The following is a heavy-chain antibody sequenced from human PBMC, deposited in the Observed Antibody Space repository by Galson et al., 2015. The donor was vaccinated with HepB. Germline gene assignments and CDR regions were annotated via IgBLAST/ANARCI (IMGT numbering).Heavy chain of an antibody. J-gene: IGHJ4*02. CDR2: IYYSGST. Sequence: SEPLSLTCTVSGGSISSYYWSWIRQPPGKGLEWIGYIYYSGSTNYNPSLKSRVTISVDTSKNQFSLKLSSVTAADTAVYYCARAGAKGLSAPFDYWGQGTLVTVSS. D-gene: IGHD1-26*01. V-gene: IGHV4-59*01. CDR3: ARAGAKGLSAPFDY. CDR1: GGSISSYY.